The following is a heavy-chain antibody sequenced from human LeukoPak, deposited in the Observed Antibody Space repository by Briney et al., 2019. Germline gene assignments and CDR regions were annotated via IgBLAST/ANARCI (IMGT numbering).Heavy chain of an antibody. CDR1: GGSIDITNY. CDR3: TRENRPFCPFAY. D-gene: IGHD2/OR15-2a*01. Sequence: PPGTLSLTCGVSGGSIDITNYWSWVRPAPGKGLEWIGEISHSGTTNYNPSLRSRVTMFLDRANNQFSLSLTSVTAADSAVYYCTRENRPFCPFAYWGQGVLVTVSS. V-gene: IGHV4-4*03. J-gene: IGHJ4*02. CDR2: ISHSGTT.